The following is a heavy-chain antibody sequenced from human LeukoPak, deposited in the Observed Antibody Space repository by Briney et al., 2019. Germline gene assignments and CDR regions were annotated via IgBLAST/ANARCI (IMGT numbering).Heavy chain of an antibody. V-gene: IGHV3-23*01. CDR2: ISGSGGST. Sequence: GGSLRLSCAASGFTFDDYAMSWVRQAPGKGLEWVSAISGSGGSTYYADSVKGRFTISRDNSKNTLYLQMNSLRAEDTAVYYCAITQTPSVHDAFDIWGQGTMVTVSS. CDR3: AITQTPSVHDAFDI. CDR1: GFTFDDYA. J-gene: IGHJ3*02.